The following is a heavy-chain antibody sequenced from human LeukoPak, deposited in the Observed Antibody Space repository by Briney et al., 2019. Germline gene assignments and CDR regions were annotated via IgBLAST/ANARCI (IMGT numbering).Heavy chain of an antibody. V-gene: IGHV3-30*18. CDR1: EFTFSSYG. CDR3: AKRTSTWFDP. CDR2: ISYDGSNK. Sequence: PGRSLRLSCAASEFTFSSYGMHWVRQAPGKGLELVAVISYDGSNKYYADSVKGRFTISRDNSKNTLNLQMNSLRAEDTAVYYCAKRTSTWFDPWGQGTLVTVSS. J-gene: IGHJ5*02.